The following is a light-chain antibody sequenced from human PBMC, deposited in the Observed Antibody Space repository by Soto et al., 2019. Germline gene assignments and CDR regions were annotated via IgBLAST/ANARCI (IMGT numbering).Light chain of an antibody. J-gene: IGKJ1*01. CDR3: QQYSSYEWT. V-gene: IGKV1-5*03. Sequence: DIQMTQSPSTLSASVGDRVTITCRASQSISTWLAWYQHKPGKAPNLLIYMASSLERGVPSRFSGSGSGTEFTLTISRLQPDDYANYYCQQYSSYEWTFGQGTKVEI. CDR1: QSISTW. CDR2: MAS.